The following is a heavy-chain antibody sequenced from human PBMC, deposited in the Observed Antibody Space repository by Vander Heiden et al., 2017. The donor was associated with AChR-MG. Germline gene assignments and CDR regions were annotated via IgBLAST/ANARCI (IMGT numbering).Heavy chain of an antibody. Sequence: QVQLVQSGAEVKKPGSSVKVSCKASGGTFSSYAISWVRQAPGQGLEWMGGIIPIFGTANYAQKFQGRVTITADESTSTAYMELSSLRSEDTAVYYCATCGRSTDYDFNYYYYYMDVWGKGTTVTVSS. CDR2: IIPIFGTA. CDR3: ATCGRSTDYDFNYYYYYMDV. J-gene: IGHJ6*03. V-gene: IGHV1-69*01. CDR1: GGTFSSYA. D-gene: IGHD3-3*01.